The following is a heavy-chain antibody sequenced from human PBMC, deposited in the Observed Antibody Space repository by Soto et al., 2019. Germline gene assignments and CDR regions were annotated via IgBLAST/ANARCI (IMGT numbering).Heavy chain of an antibody. CDR2: VSHYGNNR. J-gene: IGHJ2*01. D-gene: IGHD2-21*01. CDR3: ARDGATQMWRPWYFDL. CDR1: GFTFSNYA. V-gene: IGHV3-30-3*01. Sequence: QVQLVESGGGVVQPGRSLRLSCAVSGFTFSNYAMHWVRQAPGKGLEWGAIVSHYGNNRYYADSAKGRFTISRDNSENTLYLQMNSLRTEDTAVFYCARDGATQMWRPWYFDLWGRGTLVTVSS.